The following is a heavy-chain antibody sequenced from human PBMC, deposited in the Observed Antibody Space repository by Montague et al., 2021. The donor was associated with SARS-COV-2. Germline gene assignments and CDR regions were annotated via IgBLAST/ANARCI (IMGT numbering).Heavy chain of an antibody. J-gene: IGHJ4*02. CDR3: ARHRRFGVPMAGGAYFDH. CDR1: GDPISGYY. CDR2: IYHTGST. V-gene: IGHV4-59*08. Sequence: SETLSLTCTVSGDPISGYYWTWIRQAPEKGLEWIGYIYHTGSTNYNPSFKGRVIISVDTSTNQLSLRLTSVSAADSAKYFCARHRRFGVPMAGGAYFDHWGQGTQVTVSS. D-gene: IGHD6-19*01.